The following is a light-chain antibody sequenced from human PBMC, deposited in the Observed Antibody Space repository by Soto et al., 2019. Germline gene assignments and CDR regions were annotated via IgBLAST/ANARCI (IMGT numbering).Light chain of an antibody. CDR3: AAWDDTLRGPV. Sequence: QSVLTQTPSASATPGQRVTISCSGSTSNIGSNYVYWYQQLPGSAPKLLVYKNSQRPSGVPDRFSGSKSGTSASLAIGGLRPEDESDYYCAAWDDTLRGPVFGGGTKVTVL. J-gene: IGLJ3*02. CDR1: TSNIGSNY. V-gene: IGLV1-47*01. CDR2: KNS.